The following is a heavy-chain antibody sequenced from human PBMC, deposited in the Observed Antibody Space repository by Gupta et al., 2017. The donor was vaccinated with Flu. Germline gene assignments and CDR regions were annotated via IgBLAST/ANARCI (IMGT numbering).Heavy chain of an antibody. Sequence: EVQLLESGGGLVQPGGSLRLSCAASGFTFSSYSMRWLRQAPGKELEWVSAISGSGGSTYYADSVKGRFTISRDNSKNTLFLQMNSLRAEDTAVYYCAKGYCSSTSCYPYYFDYWGQGTLVTVSS. J-gene: IGHJ4*02. CDR3: AKGYCSSTSCYPYYFDY. D-gene: IGHD2-2*01. CDR1: GFTFSSYS. CDR2: ISGSGGST. V-gene: IGHV3-23*01.